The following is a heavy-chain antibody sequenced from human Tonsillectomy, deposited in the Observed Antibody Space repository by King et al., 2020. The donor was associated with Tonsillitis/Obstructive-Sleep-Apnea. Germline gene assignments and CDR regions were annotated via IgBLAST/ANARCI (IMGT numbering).Heavy chain of an antibody. CDR1: GGSISTSTYY. CDR2: IYYSGST. V-gene: IGHV4-39*01. Sequence: QLQESGPGLVKPSETLSLTCTVSGGSISTSTYYWGWIRQPPGKGLEWIGSIYYSGSTYYNPSHKSRVTISVDTSKNQFSLKLSSVTAADTAVYYCARVAPARAFVYWGQGTLVTVSS. CDR3: ARVAPARAFVY. D-gene: IGHD6-6*01. J-gene: IGHJ4*02.